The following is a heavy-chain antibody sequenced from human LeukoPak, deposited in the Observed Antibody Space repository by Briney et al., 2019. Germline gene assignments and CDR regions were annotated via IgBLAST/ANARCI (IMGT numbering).Heavy chain of an antibody. CDR2: IHYIGSN. D-gene: IGHD2-15*01. CDR1: GCSLSSGDYH. CDR3: ARVAVAAAHWFDP. J-gene: IGHJ5*02. Sequence: SQTLSLTCTVSGCSLSSGDYHWRWIRQPPGKGLEWIGNIHYIGSNYYNPSLKSRVTMSIDTSKNHFSLKLSSVTAADTAVYYCARVAVAAAHWFDPWGRGTLVTVSS. V-gene: IGHV4-30-4*01.